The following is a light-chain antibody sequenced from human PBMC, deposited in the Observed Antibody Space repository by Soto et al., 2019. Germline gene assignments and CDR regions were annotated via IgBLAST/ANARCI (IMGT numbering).Light chain of an antibody. CDR2: KAS. Sequence: DIKLSHSPSTLSASIGDRVTITFWVSQSIGSWLAWYQQRPGKAPNVLIYKASNLESGVPSRFSGSGSGTEFTLTISSLRPDDFATYYCQQYNSYSTFGQGTKVDIK. J-gene: IGKJ1*01. CDR3: QQYNSYST. CDR1: QSIGSW. V-gene: IGKV1-5*03.